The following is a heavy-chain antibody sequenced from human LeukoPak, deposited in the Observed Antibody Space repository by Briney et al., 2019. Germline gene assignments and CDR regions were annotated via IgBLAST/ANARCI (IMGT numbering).Heavy chain of an antibody. J-gene: IGHJ1*01. Sequence: GASVKVSCKASGYTFTGYYMHWVRQAPGQGLEWMGWINPNSGGTNYAQKFQGRVTMTRDTSISTAYMELSRLRSDDTAVYYCASYPTYYYDNSGPKSEYFQHWGQGTLVTVSS. D-gene: IGHD3-22*01. CDR3: ASYPTYYYDNSGPKSEYFQH. CDR2: INPNSGGT. V-gene: IGHV1-2*02. CDR1: GYTFTGYY.